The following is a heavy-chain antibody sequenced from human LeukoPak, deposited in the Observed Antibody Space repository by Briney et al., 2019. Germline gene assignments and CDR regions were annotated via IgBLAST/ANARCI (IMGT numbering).Heavy chain of an antibody. CDR1: GGSMSSYY. CDR2: IYYNGKT. V-gene: IGHV4-59*08. J-gene: IGHJ4*02. D-gene: IGHD6-19*01. Sequence: SETLSLTCTVSGGSMSSYYWSWIRQPPGKGLEWIGYIYYNGKTNYSPSLNIRVTISVDTSRNQFSLKLNSVTAADTAVYYCARGGWSVDYWGQGTLVTVSS. CDR3: ARGGWSVDY.